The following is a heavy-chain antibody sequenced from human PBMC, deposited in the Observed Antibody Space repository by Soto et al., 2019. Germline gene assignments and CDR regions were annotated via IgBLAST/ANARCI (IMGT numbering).Heavy chain of an antibody. V-gene: IGHV1-46*01. D-gene: IGHD1-1*01. J-gene: IGHJ3*01. CDR1: GYTFTSYY. CDR2: IYPSDGST. Sequence: QVQLVQSGAEVKKPGASVKVSCKASGYTFTSYYMHWVRQAPGQGLEWMGRIYPSDGSTSYAQKFQGRVTITGDTSTSTAYMELTSLSSEDTAVYYCGPVFAGNWNDDPSGGAFDLWGQGTKVTVSS. CDR3: GPVFAGNWNDDPSGGAFDL.